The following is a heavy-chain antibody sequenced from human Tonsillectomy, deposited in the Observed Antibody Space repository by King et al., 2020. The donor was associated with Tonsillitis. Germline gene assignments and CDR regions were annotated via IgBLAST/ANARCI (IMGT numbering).Heavy chain of an antibody. CDR1: GYTFTSYA. J-gene: IGHJ5*02. D-gene: IGHD2-2*01. CDR3: ARDPVPIVVVPASNNLFDP. V-gene: IGHV7-4-1*02. Sequence: QLVQSGSELKKHGASVKVSCKASGYTFTSYAMNWVRQAPGQGLEWMGWNNTNTGNPTYAQGFTGRFVFSLDTSVSTAYLQISSLKAEDTAVYYCARDPVPIVVVPASNNLFDPWGQGTLVTVSS. CDR2: NNTNTGNP.